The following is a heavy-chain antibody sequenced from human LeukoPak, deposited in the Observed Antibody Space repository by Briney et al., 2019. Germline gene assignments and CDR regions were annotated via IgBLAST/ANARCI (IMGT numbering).Heavy chain of an antibody. CDR1: GITFSSLW. CDR2: IKHDGSEE. CDR3: AKAGGPYSGSLLHYFDY. D-gene: IGHD1-26*01. Sequence: GGSLRLSCAASGITFSSLWMSWFRQAPGKGLEWVADIKHDGSEEHYVASVKGRFTISRDNAKLYLQMNSLRAEDTAVYYCAKAGGPYSGSLLHYFDYWGQGTLVTVSS. J-gene: IGHJ4*02. V-gene: IGHV3-7*01.